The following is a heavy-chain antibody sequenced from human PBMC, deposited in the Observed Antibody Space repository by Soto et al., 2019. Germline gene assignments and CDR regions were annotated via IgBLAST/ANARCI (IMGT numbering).Heavy chain of an antibody. CDR1: GFTFSAYW. J-gene: IGHJ6*02. Sequence: EVQLVDSGGGLVQPGGSLRLSCAASGFTFSAYWMSWVRQTPGKGLEWVANIKHDGSEKYYVDSVKGRFIISRDNAKNSLFLEMNSLRAEDTAVFYCAIITRGFSMDVWGQGTTVTVSS. V-gene: IGHV3-7*01. CDR2: IKHDGSEK. D-gene: IGHD1-20*01. CDR3: AIITRGFSMDV.